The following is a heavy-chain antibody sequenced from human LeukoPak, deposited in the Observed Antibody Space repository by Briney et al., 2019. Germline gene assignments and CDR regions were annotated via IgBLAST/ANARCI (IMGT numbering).Heavy chain of an antibody. Sequence: GASVKVSCKASGYTFTSYDINWVRQATGQGLEWMGWMNPNSGNTGYAQKFQGRVTMTRNTSISTAYMELSSLRSEDTAVYYCARERRGMTTVVTPKYNYYMDVWGTGTTVTVSS. CDR3: ARERRGMTTVVTPKYNYYMDV. J-gene: IGHJ6*03. V-gene: IGHV1-8*01. CDR2: MNPNSGNT. D-gene: IGHD4-23*01. CDR1: GYTFTSYD.